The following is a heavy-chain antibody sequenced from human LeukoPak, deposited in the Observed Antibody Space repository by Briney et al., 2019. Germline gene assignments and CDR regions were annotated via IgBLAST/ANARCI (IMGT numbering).Heavy chain of an antibody. V-gene: IGHV3-23*01. J-gene: IGHJ3*02. CDR1: GFTLNNHG. CDR2: LIGTAGNT. CDR3: ARDMGITRVRGVIPHDAVDI. D-gene: IGHD3-10*01. Sequence: GGSLRLSCAASGFTLNNHGMTWVRQAPGKGLEWVATLIGTAGNTYYADSVKGRFTISRDNSKNTLYVQMNSLRVEDTAIYYCARDMGITRVRGVIPHDAVDIWGQGTTVTVSS.